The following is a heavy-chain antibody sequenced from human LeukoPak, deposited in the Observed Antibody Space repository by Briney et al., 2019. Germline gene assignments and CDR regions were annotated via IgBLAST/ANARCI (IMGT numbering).Heavy chain of an antibody. CDR1: GYTFTGYY. CDR3: ASFGYSYAFDI. J-gene: IGHJ3*02. Sequence: ASVKVSCKASGYTFTGYYMHWVRQAPGQGLEWMGWINPQSGGTNYPQEFQGRVTMTRDTSTSTVYMELSSLRSEDTAVYYCASFGYSYAFDIWGQGTMVTVSS. D-gene: IGHD5-18*01. V-gene: IGHV1-2*02. CDR2: INPQSGGT.